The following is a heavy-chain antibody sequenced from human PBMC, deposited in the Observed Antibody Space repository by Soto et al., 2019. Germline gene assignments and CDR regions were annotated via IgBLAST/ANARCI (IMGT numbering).Heavy chain of an antibody. CDR3: AREDSSGWYGPSDNYFDY. Sequence: GGSLRLSCAASGFTFSDYYMSWIRQAPGKGLEWVSYISSSGSTIYYADSVKGRFTISRDNAKNSLYLQMNSLRAEDTAVYYCAREDSSGWYGPSDNYFDYWGQGTLVTVSS. CDR2: ISSSGSTI. V-gene: IGHV3-11*01. CDR1: GFTFSDYY. D-gene: IGHD6-19*01. J-gene: IGHJ4*02.